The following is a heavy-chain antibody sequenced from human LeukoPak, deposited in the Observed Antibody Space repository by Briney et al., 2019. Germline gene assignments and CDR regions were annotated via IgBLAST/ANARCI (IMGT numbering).Heavy chain of an antibody. CDR3: AKVIRFQWLATYYFDY. D-gene: IGHD6-19*01. V-gene: IGHV3-23*01. Sequence: GGSLRLSCAASGFTFSSYAMSWVRQAPGKGLEWVSAISGSGGSTYYADSVKGRFTISRDNSKNTLYLQMNSLRAEDTAVCYCAKVIRFQWLATYYFDYWGQGTLVTVSS. J-gene: IGHJ4*02. CDR1: GFTFSSYA. CDR2: ISGSGGST.